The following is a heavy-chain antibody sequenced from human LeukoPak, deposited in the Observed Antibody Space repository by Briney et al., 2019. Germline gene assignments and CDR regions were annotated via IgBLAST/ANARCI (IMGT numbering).Heavy chain of an antibody. CDR3: ARSRGSSGSYPFDY. Sequence: GGSLRLSCAASGFTFSSYSINWVRQAPGKGLERVSYISSSSSTIYYTGSVKGRFTISRDNAKNSLFLQMNSLRAEDTAVYYCARSRGSSGSYPFDYWGQGTLAIVSS. V-gene: IGHV3-48*01. D-gene: IGHD1-26*01. CDR1: GFTFSSYS. J-gene: IGHJ4*02. CDR2: ISSSSSTI.